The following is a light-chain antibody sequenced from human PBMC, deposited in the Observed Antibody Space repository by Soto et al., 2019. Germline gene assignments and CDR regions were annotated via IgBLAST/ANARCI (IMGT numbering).Light chain of an antibody. CDR3: QQYGNSPPT. V-gene: IGKV3-20*01. CDR2: GVS. J-gene: IGKJ2*01. Sequence: EIVLTQSPGTLSLSPGERATLSCRASQSVNSNFFAWYQQKPGQAPRLLIFGVSSRAPGIPDRFTGSGSGTDFALTISGLEPEDFAIYYCQQYGNSPPTFGQGTKVEIK. CDR1: QSVNSNF.